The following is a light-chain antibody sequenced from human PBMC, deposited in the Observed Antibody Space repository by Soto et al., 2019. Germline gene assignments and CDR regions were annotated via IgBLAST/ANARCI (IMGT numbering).Light chain of an antibody. V-gene: IGLV2-8*01. J-gene: IGLJ1*01. CDR1: SSDVGGYNY. CDR3: SSYAGSTHYV. Sequence: QSVLTQPPSASGSPGQSVTISYTGTSSDVGGYNYVSWYQQHPGKAPKLMIYEVSKRPSGVPDRFSGSKSGNTASLTVSGLQAEDEADYYCSSYAGSTHYVFGTGTKVTV. CDR2: EVS.